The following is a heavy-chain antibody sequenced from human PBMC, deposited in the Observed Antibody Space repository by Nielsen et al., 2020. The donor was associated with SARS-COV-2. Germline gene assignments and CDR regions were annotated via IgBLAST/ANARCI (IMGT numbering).Heavy chain of an antibody. CDR1: GYTFTSYG. D-gene: IGHD3-3*01. Sequence: ASVKVSCKASGYTFTSYGISWVRQAPGQGLEWMGWINAGNGNTKYSQKFQGRVTITRDTSASTAYMELSSLRSEDTAVYYCARDSWSISDLWGRGTLVTVSS. J-gene: IGHJ2*01. CDR2: INAGNGNT. CDR3: ARDSWSISDL. V-gene: IGHV1-3*01.